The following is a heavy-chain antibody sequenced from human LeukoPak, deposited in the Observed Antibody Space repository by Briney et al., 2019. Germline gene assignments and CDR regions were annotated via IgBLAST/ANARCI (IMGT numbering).Heavy chain of an antibody. D-gene: IGHD3-10*01. J-gene: IGHJ6*03. CDR3: ARMRQLLWFGAGYYYYMDV. V-gene: IGHV4-61*02. CDR2: IYTSGST. CDR1: GGSISSGSYY. Sequence: ASETLSLTCTVSGGSISSGSYYWSWIRQPAGKGLEWIGRIYTSGSTNYNPSLKSRVTMSVDTSKNQFSLKLSSVTAADTAVYYCARMRQLLWFGAGYYYYMDVWGKGTTVAVSS.